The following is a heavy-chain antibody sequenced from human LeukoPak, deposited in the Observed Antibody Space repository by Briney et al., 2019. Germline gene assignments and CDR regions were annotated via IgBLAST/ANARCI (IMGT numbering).Heavy chain of an antibody. CDR1: GYSISSGYY. CDR3: ARVGSSSWSVYYYYYMDV. V-gene: IGHV4-38-2*02. Sequence: PSETLSLTCTVSGYSISSGYYWGWIRQPPGKGLEWIGSIYHSGSTNYNPSLKSRVTMSVDTSKNQFSLKLSSVTAADTAVYYCARVGSSSWSVYYYYYMDVWGKGTTVTISS. J-gene: IGHJ6*03. CDR2: IYHSGST. D-gene: IGHD6-13*01.